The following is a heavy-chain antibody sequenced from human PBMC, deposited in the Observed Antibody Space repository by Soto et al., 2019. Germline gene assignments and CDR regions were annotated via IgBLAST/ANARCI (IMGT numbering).Heavy chain of an antibody. D-gene: IGHD6-13*01. V-gene: IGHV3-48*01. CDR3: PHSSWRY. Sequence: PGGSLRLSCAASGLTFSSYSMNWVRQAPGKGLEWVSYISSSSSTIYYADSVKGRYTISRDTSKNTVYLQMSSLRADNTVVYYCPHSSWRYWGPGTLVPVSS. CDR2: ISSSSSTI. CDR1: GLTFSSYS. J-gene: IGHJ4*02.